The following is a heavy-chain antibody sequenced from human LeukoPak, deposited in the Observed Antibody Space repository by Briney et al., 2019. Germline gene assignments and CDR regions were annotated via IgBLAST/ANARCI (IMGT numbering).Heavy chain of an antibody. CDR3: ARGFRVTMVRGPLPRFDY. D-gene: IGHD3-10*01. V-gene: IGHV4-34*01. CDR1: GGSISSYY. J-gene: IGHJ4*02. Sequence: PSETLSLTCTVSGGSISSYYWSWIRQPPGKGLEWIGEINHSGSTNYNPSLKSRVTISVDTSKNQFSLKLSSVTAADTAVYYCARGFRVTMVRGPLPRFDYWGQGTLVTVSS. CDR2: INHSGST.